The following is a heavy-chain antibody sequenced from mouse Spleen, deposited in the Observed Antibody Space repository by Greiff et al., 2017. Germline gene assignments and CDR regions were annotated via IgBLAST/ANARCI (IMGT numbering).Heavy chain of an antibody. D-gene: IGHD4-1*01. CDR1: GFSLTSYG. J-gene: IGHJ4*01. CDR3: ASETGHAMDY. V-gene: IGHV2-2*01. Sequence: QVQLQQSGPGLVQPSQSLSITCTVSGFSLTSYGVHWVRQSPGKGLEWLGVIWSSGSTDYNAAFISRLSISKDNSKSQVFFKMNSLQADDTAIYYCASETGHAMDYWGQGTSVTVSS. CDR2: IWSSGST.